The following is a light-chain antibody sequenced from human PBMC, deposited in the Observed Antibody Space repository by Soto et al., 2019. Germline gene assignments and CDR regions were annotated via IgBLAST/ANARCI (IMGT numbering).Light chain of an antibody. Sequence: EXVLTQSPGTLSLSPGERATLSCRASQSVSSSFLAWYQQKPGQAPRLLIYGASTRATGIPDRFSGSGSGTDFTLTISRLEPEDFAVYYCQQYDSSPWTFGQGTKVEIK. CDR1: QSVSSSF. CDR2: GAS. J-gene: IGKJ1*01. CDR3: QQYDSSPWT. V-gene: IGKV3-20*01.